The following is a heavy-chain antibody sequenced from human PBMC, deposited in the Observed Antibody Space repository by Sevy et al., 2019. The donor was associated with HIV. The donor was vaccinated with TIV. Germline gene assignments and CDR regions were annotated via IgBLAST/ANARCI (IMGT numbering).Heavy chain of an antibody. CDR3: TTKYGFWSGYYYFDY. J-gene: IGHJ4*02. D-gene: IGHD3-3*01. CDR1: GLTFNNAW. Sequence: GGSLRLSCAASGLTFNNAWMTWVRQAPGMGLEWLGRIKSKTDGGTTDYAAPVKSRFTISRDDSKNTLYLQMNSLKTEDTAVPYCTTKYGFWSGYYYFDYWGQGTLVTVSS. V-gene: IGHV3-15*01. CDR2: IKSKTDGGTT.